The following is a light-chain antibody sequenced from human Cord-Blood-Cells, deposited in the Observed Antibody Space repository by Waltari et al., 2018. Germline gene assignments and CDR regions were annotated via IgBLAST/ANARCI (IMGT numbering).Light chain of an antibody. Sequence: SSELTQDPAVSVALGQTVRITCHGHRLRSYYAIWYQQKPGQAPVLVIYGKNNRPSGIPDRFSGSSSGNTASVTITGAQAEDEADYYCNSRDSSGNHLRVFGGGTKLTVL. CDR1: RLRSYY. CDR2: GKN. CDR3: NSRDSSGNHLRV. V-gene: IGLV3-19*01. J-gene: IGLJ3*02.